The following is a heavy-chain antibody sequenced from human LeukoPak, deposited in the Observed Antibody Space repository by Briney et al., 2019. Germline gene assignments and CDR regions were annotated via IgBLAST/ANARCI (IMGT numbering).Heavy chain of an antibody. CDR1: GYTFTSYG. D-gene: IGHD4-17*01. J-gene: IGHJ4*02. V-gene: IGHV1-18*01. CDR3: ARGESDYGDQHPDY. Sequence: ASVKVSCKASGYTFTSYGISWVRQAPGQGLEWTGWISAYNGNTNYAQKLQGRVTMTTDTSTSTAYMELRSLRSDDTAVYYCARGESDYGDQHPDYWGQGTLVTVSS. CDR2: ISAYNGNT.